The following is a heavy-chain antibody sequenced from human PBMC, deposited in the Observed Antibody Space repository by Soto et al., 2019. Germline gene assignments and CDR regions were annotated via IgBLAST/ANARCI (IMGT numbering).Heavy chain of an antibody. J-gene: IGHJ6*02. CDR3: ARGRSFVEGLGGMDV. D-gene: IGHD6-6*01. V-gene: IGHV1-18*04. Sequence: ASVKVSCKASGYSFSSYAISWVRQAPGQGLEWMGWINVYNGHTNYAPTVQGRVAMTTDISTRTAYMDLRSLRSDDTAFYYCARGRSFVEGLGGMDVWGQGTTVTVSS. CDR2: INVYNGHT. CDR1: GYSFSSYA.